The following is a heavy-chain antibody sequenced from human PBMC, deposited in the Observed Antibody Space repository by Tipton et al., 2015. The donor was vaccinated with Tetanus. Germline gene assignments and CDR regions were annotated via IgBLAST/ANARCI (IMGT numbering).Heavy chain of an antibody. J-gene: IGHJ3*02. CDR2: IFPQFGTS. CDR1: GGTFSTYA. CDR3: ARKLLEGIGAFDI. V-gene: IGHV1-69*06. D-gene: IGHD6-19*01. Sequence: QVQLVQSGAEVKKPGSSVRVSCKTSGGTFSTYAVSWVRQAPGHGPEWMRGIFPQFGTSNYAQKFQGRGTMTRDTAFRTAYMELSSLRSDDTAVYYCARKLLEGIGAFDIWGQGTMVTVSS.